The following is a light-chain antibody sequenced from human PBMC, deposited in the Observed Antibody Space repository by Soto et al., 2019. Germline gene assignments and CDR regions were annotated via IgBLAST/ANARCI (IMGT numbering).Light chain of an antibody. Sequence: DIVMTQSPLSLPVTPGEPASISCRSSQSLLHSNGYNYLDWYLQKPGQSPQLLIYLGSNRASGVPDRFSGSGSGTDFTLKISRFEAEDVGVYYCMQALQPPLITFGQGTRLEIK. CDR2: LGS. CDR1: QSLLHSNGYNY. J-gene: IGKJ5*01. CDR3: MQALQPPLIT. V-gene: IGKV2-28*01.